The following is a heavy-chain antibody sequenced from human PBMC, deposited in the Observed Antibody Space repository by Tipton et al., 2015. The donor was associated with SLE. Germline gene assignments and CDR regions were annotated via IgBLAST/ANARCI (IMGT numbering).Heavy chain of an antibody. V-gene: IGHV4-38-2*01. Sequence: TLSLTCAVSGYSISSGHYWGWIRQPPGKGLEWIASISHSGNTYYNPSLKSRVSMSIDTSKNQVFLWLSSVTAADTAVYYCTRHDYDDNGYYMHYFDYWGQGTLVTVSS. J-gene: IGHJ4*02. CDR3: TRHDYDDNGYYMHYFDY. CDR2: ISHSGNT. D-gene: IGHD3-22*01. CDR1: GYSISSGHY.